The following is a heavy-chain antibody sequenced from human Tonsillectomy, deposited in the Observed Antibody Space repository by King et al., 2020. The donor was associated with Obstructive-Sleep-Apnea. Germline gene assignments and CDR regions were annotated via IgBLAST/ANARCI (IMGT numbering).Heavy chain of an antibody. J-gene: IGHJ6*02. D-gene: IGHD1-26*01. CDR3: ARDRGSGSYYMPYYYYYYGMDV. Sequence: PLQESGPGLVKPSETLSLTCTVSGGSISSYYWSWIRQPPGKGLEWIGYIYYSGSTNYNPSLKSRVTISVDTSKNQFSLKLSSVTAADTAVYYCARDRGSGSYYMPYYYYYYGMDVWGQGTTVTVSS. CDR2: IYYSGST. CDR1: GGSISSYY. V-gene: IGHV4-59*01.